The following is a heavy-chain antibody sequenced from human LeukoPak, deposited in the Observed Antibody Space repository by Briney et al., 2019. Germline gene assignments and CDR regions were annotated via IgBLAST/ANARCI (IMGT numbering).Heavy chain of an antibody. V-gene: IGHV3-74*01. J-gene: IGHJ4*02. D-gene: IGHD5-12*01. CDR3: GRAFDGYDFGYFDY. CDR2: INSDGSST. CDR1: GFTFSSYW. Sequence: GGSLRLSCAASGFTFSSYWMHWVRQAPGKGLVWVSRINSDGSSTIYADSVKGRFTISRDNAKNTLYLQMNSLRAEGTAVYYCGRAFDGYDFGYFDYWGQGTLVPVSS.